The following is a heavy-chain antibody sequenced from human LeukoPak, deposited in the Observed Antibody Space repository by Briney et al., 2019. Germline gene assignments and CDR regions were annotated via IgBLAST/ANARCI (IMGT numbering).Heavy chain of an antibody. D-gene: IGHD1-26*01. V-gene: IGHV4-39*01. CDR1: GGSISSSSYY. Sequence: SETLSLTCTVSGGSISSSSYYWGCIRQPPGKGLECIGSIYYSGSTYYNPSLKSRVTISVDTSKNQFSLKLSSVTAADTAVYYCARRPIYSGSYFDYWGQGTLVTVSS. CDR3: ARRPIYSGSYFDY. CDR2: IYYSGST. J-gene: IGHJ4*02.